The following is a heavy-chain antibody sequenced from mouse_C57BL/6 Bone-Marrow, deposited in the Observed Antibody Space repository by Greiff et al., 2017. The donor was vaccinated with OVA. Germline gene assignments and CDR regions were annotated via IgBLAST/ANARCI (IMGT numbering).Heavy chain of an antibody. CDR2: IDPANGNT. D-gene: IGHD1-1*01. V-gene: IGHV14-3*01. CDR3: ARAYYYGSSDVDDFDY. J-gene: IGHJ2*01. Sequence: VQLQQSVAELVRPGASVKLSCTASGFNIKNTYMHWVKQRPEQGLEWIGRIDPANGNTQYAPKFQGKATITAETSSNTAYLQLSSRKAEDTAICYRARAYYYGSSDVDDFDYWGQGTTLTVSS. CDR1: GFNIKNTY.